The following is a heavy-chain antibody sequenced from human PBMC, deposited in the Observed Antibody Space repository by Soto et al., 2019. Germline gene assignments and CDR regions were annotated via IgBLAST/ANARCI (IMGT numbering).Heavy chain of an antibody. CDR1: AGMISRYY. V-gene: IGHV4-59*01. J-gene: IGHJ3*02. Sequence: PEKLSYTNPVSAGMISRYYWSWFRQLPGKELEWIGYIYYSGSTNYNPSLKSRVPISVDTFKNQFTLKLISVTAADTAVYFWARAGSSNSGVDDADDIWVQGTLV. CDR3: ARAGSSNSGVDDADDI. CDR2: IYYSGST. D-gene: IGHD2-2*01.